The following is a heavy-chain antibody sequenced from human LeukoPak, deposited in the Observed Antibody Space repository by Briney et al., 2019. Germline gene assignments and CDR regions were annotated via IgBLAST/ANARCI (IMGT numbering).Heavy chain of an antibody. V-gene: IGHV4-39*01. Sequence: RSETLSLTCTVSGGAISSSSYYWGWIRQPPGKGLEWIGSIYNSGSTYYNPSLKSRVTISVDTSKNQFSLKLSSVTAADTAVYFCARREYYDSSGYRWGQGTLVTVSS. CDR3: ARREYYDSSGYR. D-gene: IGHD3-22*01. J-gene: IGHJ4*02. CDR1: GGAISSSSYY. CDR2: IYNSGST.